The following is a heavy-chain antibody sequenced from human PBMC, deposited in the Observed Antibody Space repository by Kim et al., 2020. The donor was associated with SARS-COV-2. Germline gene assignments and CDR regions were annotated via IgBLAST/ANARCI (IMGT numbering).Heavy chain of an antibody. CDR1: GFTFSGYA. Sequence: GGSLRLSCAASGFTFSGYAMSWVRQAPGKGLEWVSVIYNDGSGTYYSDSVKGRFTISRDNSKNTLYLQMNSLRAEDTAVYYCAKEGLLGATTDAISSWGQGTLVIVSS. V-gene: IGHV3-23*03. CDR2: IYNDGSGT. CDR3: AKEGLLGATTDAISS. J-gene: IGHJ4*02. D-gene: IGHD1-26*01.